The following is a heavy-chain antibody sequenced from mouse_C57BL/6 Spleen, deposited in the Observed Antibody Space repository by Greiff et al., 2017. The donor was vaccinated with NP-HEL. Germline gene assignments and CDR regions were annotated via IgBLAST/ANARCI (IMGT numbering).Heavy chain of an antibody. J-gene: IGHJ2*01. CDR3: ASAYGSSTYFDY. CDR1: GYTFTDYY. V-gene: IGHV1-26*01. Sequence: EVQVVESGPELVKPGASVKISCKASGYTFTDYYMNWVKQSHGKSLEWIGDINPNNGGTSYNQKFKGKATLTVDKSSSTAYMELRSLTSEDSAVYYCASAYGSSTYFDYWGQGTTLTVSS. D-gene: IGHD1-1*01. CDR2: INPNNGGT.